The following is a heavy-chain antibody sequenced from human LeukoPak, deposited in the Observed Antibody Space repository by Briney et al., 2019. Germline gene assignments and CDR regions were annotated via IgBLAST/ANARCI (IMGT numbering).Heavy chain of an antibody. V-gene: IGHV4-4*07. J-gene: IGHJ4*02. CDR1: GGSISSNY. CDR2: IYNSGST. D-gene: IGHD4-17*01. Sequence: ETSETLSLTCTVSGGSISSNYWSWIRQPAGKGLEWIGRIYNSGSTNYNTNYNPSLSSRATMSVDTSKKQFSLKLNSVTAADTAVYYCARTRSYGDYADYWGQGTLVAVSS. CDR3: ARTRSYGDYADY.